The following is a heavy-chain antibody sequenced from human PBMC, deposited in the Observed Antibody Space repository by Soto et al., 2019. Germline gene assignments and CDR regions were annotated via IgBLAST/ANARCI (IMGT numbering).Heavy chain of an antibody. CDR1: GGAISSCGYY. D-gene: IGHD4-17*01. V-gene: IGHV4-31*03. CDR3: ARITPTVTTSILDY. CDR2: IYYSGST. J-gene: IGHJ4*02. Sequence: PSETLSLTCTVSGGAISSCGYYWSWIRQHPGKGLEWIGYIYYSGSTYYNPSLKSRVTISVDTSKNQFSLKLSSVTAADTAVYYCARITPTVTTSILDYWGQGTLVTVSS.